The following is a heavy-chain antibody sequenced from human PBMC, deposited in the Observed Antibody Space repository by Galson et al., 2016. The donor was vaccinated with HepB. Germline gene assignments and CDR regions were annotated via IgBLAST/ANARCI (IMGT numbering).Heavy chain of an antibody. V-gene: IGHV4-34*01. CDR1: GGSVSDYD. CDR2: IGQSGNT. D-gene: IGHD5-18*01. Sequence: ETLSLTCTVDGGSVSDYDWTWIRQSPGKGLEWIGEIGQSGNTKYNPSLKSRVIISVDTSEKQLSLKLSSVTAADAAVYYCATATAHYYYYGLVVWGQGTAVTVSS. CDR3: ATATAHYYYYGLVV. J-gene: IGHJ6*02.